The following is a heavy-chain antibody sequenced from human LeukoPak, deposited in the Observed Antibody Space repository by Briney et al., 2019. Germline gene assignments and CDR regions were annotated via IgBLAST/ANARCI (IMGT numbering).Heavy chain of an antibody. V-gene: IGHV3-21*01. CDR1: GFTFSSYS. CDR3: ARGQNYYDSSGYYPDAFDI. CDR2: INSSSSYI. J-gene: IGHJ3*02. Sequence: GGSLRLSCAASGFTFSSYSMNWVRQAPGKGQEWVSSINSSSSYIYYADSVKGRFTISRDNAKNSLYLQMNSLRAEDTAVYYCARGQNYYDSSGYYPDAFDIWGQGTMVTVSS. D-gene: IGHD3-22*01.